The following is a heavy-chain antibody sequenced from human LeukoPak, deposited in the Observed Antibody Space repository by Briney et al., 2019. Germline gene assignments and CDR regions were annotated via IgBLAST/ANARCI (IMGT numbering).Heavy chain of an antibody. CDR1: GFTFDDYA. CDR2: IYSDSST. D-gene: IGHD1-14*01. V-gene: IGHV3-53*01. CDR3: ARRAGIYSHPYDY. J-gene: IGHJ4*02. Sequence: GGSLRLSCAASGFTFDDYAMHWVRQAPGKGLEWVSFIYSDSSTYYADSVRGRFTISRDNSKNTLYLQMNSLRAEDTAVYYCARRAGIYSHPYDYWGQGTLVTVSS.